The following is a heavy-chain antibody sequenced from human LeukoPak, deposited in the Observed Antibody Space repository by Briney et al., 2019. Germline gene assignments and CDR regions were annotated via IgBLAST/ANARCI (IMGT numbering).Heavy chain of an antibody. CDR2: ISGEGGSA. Sequence: GGSLRLSCAASGFAFTKYAMSWVRPAPGKGLEWVSAISGEGGSAYYGDSVKGRFTISRDNSKNTLWLQMNSLRADDTAVYYCAKDYNNYFDPWGQGTLVTVSS. CDR1: GFAFTKYA. J-gene: IGHJ5*02. V-gene: IGHV3-23*01. CDR3: AKDYNNYFDP.